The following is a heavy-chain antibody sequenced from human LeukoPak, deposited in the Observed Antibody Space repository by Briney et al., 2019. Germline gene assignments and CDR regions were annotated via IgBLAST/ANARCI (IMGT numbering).Heavy chain of an antibody. D-gene: IGHD2-2*01. CDR1: GFTFSNAW. CDR2: IKSKTDGGTT. CDR3: TTSEADGGTAMPYYYYYYMDV. Sequence: PGESLRLSCAASGFTFSNAWMSWVRQAPGKGLEWVGRIKSKTDGGTTDYAAPVKGRFTISRDDSKNTLYLQMNSLKTEDTAVYYCTTSEADGGTAMPYYYYYYMDVWGKGTTVTISS. V-gene: IGHV3-15*01. J-gene: IGHJ6*03.